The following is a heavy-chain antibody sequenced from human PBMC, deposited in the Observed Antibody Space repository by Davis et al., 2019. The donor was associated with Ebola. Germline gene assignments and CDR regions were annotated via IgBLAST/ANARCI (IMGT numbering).Heavy chain of an antibody. Sequence: ASVKVSCKASGYTFSAYYIHWVRQAPGQGLEWMGRINPYSGDTNYGQKFQGRVTMTRATSISTAYMDLGRLRYDDTAMYYCARDRAEFPNWLDPWGQGTLVTVSS. CDR2: INPYSGDT. J-gene: IGHJ5*02. CDR1: GYTFSAYY. D-gene: IGHD3-10*01. V-gene: IGHV1-2*06. CDR3: ARDRAEFPNWLDP.